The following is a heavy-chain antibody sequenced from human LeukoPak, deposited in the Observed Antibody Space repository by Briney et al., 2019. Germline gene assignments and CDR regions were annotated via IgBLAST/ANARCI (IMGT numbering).Heavy chain of an antibody. J-gene: IGHJ4*02. CDR3: ARVDSSGWSRPFDY. D-gene: IGHD6-19*01. Sequence: PSQTLSLTCTVSGGSISSGSYYWSWIRPPAGKGLEWIWRIYTSGSTNYNPSLKSRVTISVDTSKNQFSLKLSSVTAADTAVYYCARVDSSGWSRPFDYWGQGTLVTVSS. V-gene: IGHV4-61*02. CDR2: IYTSGST. CDR1: GGSISSGSYY.